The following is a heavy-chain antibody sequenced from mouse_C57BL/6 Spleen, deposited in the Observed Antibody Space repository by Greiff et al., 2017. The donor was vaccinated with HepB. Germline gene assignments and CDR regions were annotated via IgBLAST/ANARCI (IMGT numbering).Heavy chain of an antibody. CDR1: GYTFTDYY. CDR2: INPYNGGT. D-gene: IGHD4-1*01. J-gene: IGHJ4*01. CDR3: ARAPTGTDYAMDY. Sequence: EVQLQQSGPVLVKPGASVKMSCKASGYTFTDYYMNWVKQSHGKSLEWIGVINPYNGGTSYNQKFKGKATLTVDKSSSTAYMELNSLTSEDSAVYYCARAPTGTDYAMDYWGQGTSVTVSS. V-gene: IGHV1-19*01.